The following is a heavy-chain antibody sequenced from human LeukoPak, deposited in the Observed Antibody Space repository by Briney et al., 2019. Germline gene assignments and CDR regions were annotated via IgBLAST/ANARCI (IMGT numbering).Heavy chain of an antibody. Sequence: SETLSLTCTVSGGSISSYYWNWIRQPPGKGLEWIGYIYYSGSTNYNPSLKGRVTISVDTSKNQFSLKLSSVTAADTAVYYCARADYSSTWSHDYYYMDVWGKGTTVTASS. D-gene: IGHD6-13*01. CDR1: GGSISSYY. V-gene: IGHV4-59*08. J-gene: IGHJ6*03. CDR3: ARADYSSTWSHDYYYMDV. CDR2: IYYSGST.